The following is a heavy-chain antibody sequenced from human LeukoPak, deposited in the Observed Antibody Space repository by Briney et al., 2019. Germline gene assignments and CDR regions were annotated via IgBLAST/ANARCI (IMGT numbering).Heavy chain of an antibody. CDR2: IYSGGST. V-gene: IGHV3-53*01. J-gene: IGHJ4*02. CDR1: GFTVSSNY. D-gene: IGHD1-26*01. Sequence: GGSLRLSCAASGFTVSSNYMSWVRQAPGKGLEWVSVIYSGGSTYYADSVKGRFTISRDNSKNTLYLQMNSLRAEDTAVYYCARSRGVGARSFDYWGQGTLVTVSS. CDR3: ARSRGVGARSFDY.